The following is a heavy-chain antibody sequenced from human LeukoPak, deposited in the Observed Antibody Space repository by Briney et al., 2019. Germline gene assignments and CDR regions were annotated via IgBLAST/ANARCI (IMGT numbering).Heavy chain of an antibody. D-gene: IGHD3-10*01. V-gene: IGHV4-38-2*02. CDR3: ARIQLYYYGSGSYRYNWFDP. Sequence: SETLSLTCTVSGYSISSGYYWGWIRQPPGKGLEWIGSIYYNGNTFYNPSLKSRVTISVDTFKNQFSLKLSSVTAADTAVYYCARIQLYYYGSGSYRYNWFDPWGQGTLVTVSS. CDR1: GYSISSGYY. J-gene: IGHJ5*02. CDR2: IYYNGNT.